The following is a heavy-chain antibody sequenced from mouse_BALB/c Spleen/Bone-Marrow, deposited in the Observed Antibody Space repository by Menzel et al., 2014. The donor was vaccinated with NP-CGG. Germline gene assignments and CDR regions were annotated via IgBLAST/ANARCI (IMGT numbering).Heavy chain of an antibody. D-gene: IGHD1-1*01. CDR3: ARSDGCRYMDY. CDR1: GYAFSSSW. Sequence: QVQLQQPGPELVKPGASVKISCKASGYAFSSSWMNWVKQRPGQGLEWIGRIYPGDGDTKYNGKFKGKATLTADKSSSTAYMQLSSLTSVDSAVYFCARSDGCRYMDYWGQGTSATVSS. J-gene: IGHJ4*01. V-gene: IGHV1-82*01. CDR2: IYPGDGDT.